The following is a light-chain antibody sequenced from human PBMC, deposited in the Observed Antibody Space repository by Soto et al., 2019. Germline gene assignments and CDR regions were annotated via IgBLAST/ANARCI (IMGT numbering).Light chain of an antibody. CDR2: GAS. J-gene: IGKJ1*01. Sequence: DIEMMQSPSTLSASVGDRVTITCRASQTITTWLAWYQQKPGKSPNILIYGASNLQSGVPSRFSGSGSGTDFTLTIGSLQPEDFATYFCQQSFISPWTFGQGTKVE. V-gene: IGKV1-39*01. CDR3: QQSFISPWT. CDR1: QTITTW.